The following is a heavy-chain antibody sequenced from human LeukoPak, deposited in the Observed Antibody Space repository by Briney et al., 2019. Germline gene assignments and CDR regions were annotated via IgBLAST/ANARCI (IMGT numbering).Heavy chain of an antibody. CDR2: IRWNSGTI. Sequence: GGSLRLSCAASGFTFDDYAMHWVRHAPGKGLGWGAGIRWNSGTIGYADSVNGRFTISRDNAKNSLYLQMNSLRAEDTALYYCAKDISSSGLVNAFDIWGQGTMVTVSS. V-gene: IGHV3-9*01. J-gene: IGHJ3*02. CDR3: AKDISSSGLVNAFDI. CDR1: GFTFDDYA. D-gene: IGHD6-19*01.